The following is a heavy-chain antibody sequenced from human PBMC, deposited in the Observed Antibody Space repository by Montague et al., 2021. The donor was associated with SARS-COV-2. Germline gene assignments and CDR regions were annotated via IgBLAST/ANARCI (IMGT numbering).Heavy chain of an antibody. Sequence: SETLSLTCSVSGASITSESWVWIRQTPGGGLQWIAYVYGTGITGYHPSLRSRTTIAVDTSKNQLSLNVRSMAAADTAVYFCARERSGSGVFDLWGQGTSVTVS. J-gene: IGHJ3*01. CDR3: ARERSGSGVFDL. CDR1: GASITSES. D-gene: IGHD6-19*01. CDR2: VYGTGIT. V-gene: IGHV4-59*01.